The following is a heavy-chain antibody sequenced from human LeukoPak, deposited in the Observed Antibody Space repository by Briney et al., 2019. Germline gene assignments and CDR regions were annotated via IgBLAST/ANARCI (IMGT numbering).Heavy chain of an antibody. Sequence: SETLSLTCTVSGDSISSGGYYWNWIRQYPGKDLEWIGYIYYSGSNYYNPSLQSRVTISLDTSNNQFTLKLSSVTAADTAVYYCVRCHGSGTTPLNWGQGTQVTVSS. V-gene: IGHV4-31*03. CDR3: VRCHGSGTTPLN. J-gene: IGHJ4*02. D-gene: IGHD4-17*01. CDR1: GDSISSGGYY. CDR2: IYYSGSN.